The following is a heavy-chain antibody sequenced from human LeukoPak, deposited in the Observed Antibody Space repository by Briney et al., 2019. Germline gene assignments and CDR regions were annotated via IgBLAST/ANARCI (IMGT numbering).Heavy chain of an antibody. J-gene: IGHJ5*02. D-gene: IGHD3-3*01. CDR1: GFTFSTYN. CDR2: ITSSSTNI. Sequence: PGGSLRLSCAASGFTFSTYNMNWVRQAPGKGLEWVSHITSSSTNIYYADSVKGRFTISRDNPKNTLYLQMNSLRAEDTAMYYCATDSLGIFGRTWGQGTLVTVSS. CDR3: ATDSLGIFGRT. V-gene: IGHV3-48*01.